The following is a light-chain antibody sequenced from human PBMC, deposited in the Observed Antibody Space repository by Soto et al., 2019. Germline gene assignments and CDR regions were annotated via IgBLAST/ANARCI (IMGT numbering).Light chain of an antibody. Sequence: EIVLTQSPGTLSLSPGERATLSCRASQSVSSTYLAWYQQKPGQAPRLLIYGTSNRATGIPDRFSGSGSGTGFSLTISRLEPEDFAVYYCQQYAASPWTFGQGTKVEIK. V-gene: IGKV3-20*01. CDR3: QQYAASPWT. CDR1: QSVSSTY. J-gene: IGKJ1*01. CDR2: GTS.